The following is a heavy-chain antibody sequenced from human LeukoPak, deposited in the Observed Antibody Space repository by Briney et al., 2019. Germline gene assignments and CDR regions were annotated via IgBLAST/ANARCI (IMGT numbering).Heavy chain of an antibody. Sequence: ASVKVSCTASGYTFTSYYMHWVRQAPGQGLEWMGIINPSGGSTSYAQKFQGRVTMTRDTSTSTVYMELSSLRSEDTAVYYCARASVVGGSGYENWFDPWGQGTLVTVSS. CDR3: ARASVVGGSGYENWFDP. J-gene: IGHJ5*02. V-gene: IGHV1-46*01. D-gene: IGHD5-12*01. CDR2: INPSGGST. CDR1: GYTFTSYY.